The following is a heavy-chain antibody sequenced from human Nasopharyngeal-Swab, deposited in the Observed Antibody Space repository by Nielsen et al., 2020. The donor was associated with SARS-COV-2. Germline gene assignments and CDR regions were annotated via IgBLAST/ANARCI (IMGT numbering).Heavy chain of an antibody. CDR1: DFTFSHYW. D-gene: IGHD4-17*01. CDR2: INHDGSQK. Sequence: GGSLRLSCGASDFTFSHYWMSWVRQAPGKGLEWVANINHDGSQKYYVDSVKGRFTISRDNSKNSIYLQMDRLRVEDTAVYYCSTTVDYGDYRWYFDLWGRGTLVTVSS. V-gene: IGHV3-7*03. CDR3: STTVDYGDYRWYFDL. J-gene: IGHJ2*01.